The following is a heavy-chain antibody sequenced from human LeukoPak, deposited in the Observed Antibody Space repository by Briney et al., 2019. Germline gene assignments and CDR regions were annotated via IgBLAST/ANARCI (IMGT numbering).Heavy chain of an antibody. CDR1: GGSFSGYS. Sequence: TSETLSLTCAVYGGSFSGYSWSWIRQPPGKGLEWIGEINHSGSTNYNPSLKSRVTISVDRSKNQFSLKLNSVTAAATAVYSCASPYYDFWSGSRGYFDYWGQGTPVTVSS. CDR3: ASPYYDFWSGSRGYFDY. D-gene: IGHD3-3*01. J-gene: IGHJ4*02. CDR2: INHSGST. V-gene: IGHV4-34*01.